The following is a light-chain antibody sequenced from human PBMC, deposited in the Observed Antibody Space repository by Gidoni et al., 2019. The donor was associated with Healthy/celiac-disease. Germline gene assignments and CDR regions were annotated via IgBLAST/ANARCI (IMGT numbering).Light chain of an antibody. CDR2: KAS. J-gene: IGKJ4*01. Sequence: DIQMTQSPSTLSASVGDRVTITCRASQSISSWLAWYQQKPGKAPKLLIYKASSLESGVPSRFSGSGSGKEFTLTISSLQTDDFATYYCQQYNSYSFGGGTKVEIK. CDR1: QSISSW. CDR3: QQYNSYS. V-gene: IGKV1-5*03.